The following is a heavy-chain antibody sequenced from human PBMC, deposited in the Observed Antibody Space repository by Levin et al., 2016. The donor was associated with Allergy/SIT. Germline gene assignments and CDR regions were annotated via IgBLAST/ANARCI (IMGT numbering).Heavy chain of an antibody. V-gene: IGHV1-8*01. CDR2: MNPNNGDT. CDR3: VRVLVVPSSTEKYFDF. Sequence: ASVKVSCKASGYTFISYDINWVRQATGQGLEWMGWMNPNNGDTDYAQKFLGRVTMTRNTSTSTAYMELSSLRSEDTAVFYCVRVLVVPSSTEKYFDFWGQGTLVTVSS. D-gene: IGHD2-2*01. J-gene: IGHJ4*02. CDR1: GYTFISYD.